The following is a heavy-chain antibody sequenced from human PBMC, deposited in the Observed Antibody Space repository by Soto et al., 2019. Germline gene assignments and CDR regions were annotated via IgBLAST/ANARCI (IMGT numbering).Heavy chain of an antibody. CDR3: ARTHSSSWYYNWFDP. CDR2: IYPGDSDT. J-gene: IGHJ5*02. Sequence: LKISCKGSGYSFTSYWIGWVRQMPGKGLEWMGIIYPGDSDTRYSPSFQGQVTISADKSISTAYLQWSSLKASDTAMYYCARTHSSSWYYNWFDPWGQGTLVTVSS. CDR1: GYSFTSYW. V-gene: IGHV5-51*01. D-gene: IGHD6-13*01.